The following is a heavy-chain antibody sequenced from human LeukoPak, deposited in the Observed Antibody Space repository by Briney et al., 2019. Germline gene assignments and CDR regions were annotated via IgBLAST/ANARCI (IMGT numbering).Heavy chain of an antibody. J-gene: IGHJ4*02. CDR3: ARLYDGSAYHADHFDY. Sequence: GGSLRLSCAASGFTFSRYDMHWVRQATGKGLEWVSGIGTAGDTNYPGSVKGRFTISRENAKNSLYLQMNSLRAGDTAVYYCARLYDGSAYHADHFDYWGQGTLVIVSS. CDR2: IGTAGDT. V-gene: IGHV3-13*01. CDR1: GFTFSRYD. D-gene: IGHD3-22*01.